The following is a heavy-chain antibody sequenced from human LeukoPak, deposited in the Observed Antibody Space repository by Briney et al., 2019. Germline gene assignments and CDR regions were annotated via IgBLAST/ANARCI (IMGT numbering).Heavy chain of an antibody. Sequence: SETLSPTCTVSGGSISSYYWSWIRQPPGKGLEWIGYIYYSGSTNYNPSLKSRVTISVDTPKNQFSLKLSSVTAADTAVYYCARAPYSSSWYPAGWFDPLGQGTLVTVSS. CDR3: ARAPYSSSWYPAGWFDP. CDR2: IYYSGST. J-gene: IGHJ5*02. CDR1: GGSISSYY. D-gene: IGHD6-13*01. V-gene: IGHV4-59*01.